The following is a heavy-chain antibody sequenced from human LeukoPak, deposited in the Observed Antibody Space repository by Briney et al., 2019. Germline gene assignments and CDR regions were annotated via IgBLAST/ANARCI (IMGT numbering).Heavy chain of an antibody. V-gene: IGHV1-69*04. J-gene: IGHJ4*02. CDR3: ATGPRIAAAH. Sequence: GASVEVSCKASGGTFSSYAISWVRQAPGQGLEWMGRIIPILGIANYAQKFQGRVTITADESTSTAYMELSSLRSEDTAVYYCATGPRIAAAHWGQGTLVTVSS. CDR2: IIPILGIA. CDR1: GGTFSSYA. D-gene: IGHD6-13*01.